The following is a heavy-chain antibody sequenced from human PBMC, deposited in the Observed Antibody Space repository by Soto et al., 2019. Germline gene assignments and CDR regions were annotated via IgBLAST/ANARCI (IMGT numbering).Heavy chain of an antibody. Sequence: ASEPLSLTCAVYDGSFTGFHWTWIRRPPGKGLEWIGEIKHSGSTNYNPSLTRRVTISVDTSKNQFSLKLNSVTAADTAVYYCARGVPFGHYSMDVWGQGTTVTVSS. CDR2: IKHSGST. J-gene: IGHJ6*02. CDR3: ARGVPFGHYSMDV. D-gene: IGHD3-3*01. V-gene: IGHV4-34*01. CDR1: DGSFTGFH.